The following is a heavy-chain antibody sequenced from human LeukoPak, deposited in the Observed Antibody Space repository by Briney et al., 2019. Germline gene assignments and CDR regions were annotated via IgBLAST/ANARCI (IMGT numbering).Heavy chain of an antibody. Sequence: SVKVSCKASGGTFSSYAISWVRQAPGQGLEWMGGIIPIFGTANYAQKFQGRVTITADESTSTAYMEPSSLRSEDTAVYYCARGLEWFGEFYYGMDVWGKGTTVTVSS. J-gene: IGHJ6*04. CDR3: ARGLEWFGEFYYGMDV. D-gene: IGHD3-10*01. V-gene: IGHV1-69*01. CDR2: IIPIFGTA. CDR1: GGTFSSYA.